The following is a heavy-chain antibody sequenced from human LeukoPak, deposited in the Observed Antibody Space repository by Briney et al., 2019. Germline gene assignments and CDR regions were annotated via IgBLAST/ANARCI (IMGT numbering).Heavy chain of an antibody. CDR2: INHSGST. V-gene: IGHV4-34*01. J-gene: IGHJ4*02. D-gene: IGHD2-2*01. CDR1: GGSFSGYY. CDR3: ARGPSPRFGY. Sequence: SETLSLTCAVYGGSFSGYYWSWIRQPPGKGLEWIGEINHSGSTNYNPSLKSRVTISVDTSKNQFSLKLSSVTAADTAVYYCARGPSPRFGYWGQGTLVTVSS.